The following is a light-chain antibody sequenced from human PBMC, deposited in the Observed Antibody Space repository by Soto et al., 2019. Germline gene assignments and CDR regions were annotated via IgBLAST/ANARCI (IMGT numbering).Light chain of an antibody. Sequence: QSVLTQPASVSGSPGQSITISCNGTSSDVGGYNYVSWYQQHPGKAPKFMIYDVSNRPSGVSNRFSGSKSGNTASLTISGLQAEDEADYYCSSYTTSNTRQIVFGTGTKVTV. V-gene: IGLV2-14*03. CDR1: SSDVGGYNY. CDR3: SSYTTSNTRQIV. J-gene: IGLJ1*01. CDR2: DVS.